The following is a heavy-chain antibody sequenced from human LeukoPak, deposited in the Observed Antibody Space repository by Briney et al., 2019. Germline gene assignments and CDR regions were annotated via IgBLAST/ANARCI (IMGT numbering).Heavy chain of an antibody. J-gene: IGHJ6*03. V-gene: IGHV1-18*01. CDR2: ISAYNGNT. CDR1: GYTFTSYG. D-gene: IGHD4-11*01. CDR3: ARGGPMTTDFYYYYMDV. Sequence: ASVKVSCKASGYTFTSYGISWVRQAPGQGLEWMGRISAYNGNTNYAQKLQGRVTMTTDTSTSTAYMELRSLRSDDTAVYYCARGGPMTTDFYYYYMDVWGKGTTVTASS.